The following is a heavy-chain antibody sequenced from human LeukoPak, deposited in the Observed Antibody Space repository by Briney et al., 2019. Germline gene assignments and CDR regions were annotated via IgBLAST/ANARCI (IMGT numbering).Heavy chain of an antibody. V-gene: IGHV5-51*01. CDR2: IYPGDSDT. J-gene: IGHJ5*02. CDR1: GYSFTSYW. CDR3: ARQGAAAQNWFDP. D-gene: IGHD6-13*01. Sequence: HGESLKIPCKGSGYSFTSYWIGWVRQMPGKGLEWMGIIYPGDSDTRYSPSFQGQVTISADKSISTAYLQWSSLKASDTAMYYCARQGAAAQNWFDPWGQGTLVTVSS.